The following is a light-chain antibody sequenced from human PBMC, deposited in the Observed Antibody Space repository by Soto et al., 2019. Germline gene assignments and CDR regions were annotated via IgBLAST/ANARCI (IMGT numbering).Light chain of an antibody. CDR2: GAS. Sequence: DTVLTQSPGTLSLSPGERATLSCRASQTVSSAYLAWFQQKPGQAPRLLIYGASSRATGIPDRFSGAGSGTEFTLTISRVAPEDFAVYYCQQHANWSLTFGGGTKVDIK. J-gene: IGKJ4*01. CDR3: QQHANWSLT. V-gene: IGKV3D-20*02. CDR1: QTVSSAY.